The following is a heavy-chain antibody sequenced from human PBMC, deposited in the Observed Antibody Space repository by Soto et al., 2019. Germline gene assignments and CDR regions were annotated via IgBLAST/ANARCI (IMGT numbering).Heavy chain of an antibody. D-gene: IGHD1-1*01. CDR3: ERGTTTSAFSAMDV. CDR2: ISYDGSNK. CDR1: GFTFSNNA. V-gene: IGHV3-30-3*01. J-gene: IGHJ6*02. Sequence: ESGGGVVQPGRSLRLSCAASGFTFSNNAMDWVRQAPGKGLEWVAVISYDGSNKYIAESVKGRFTISRDNSKNTLFLQMNSLRAEDTAVYYCERGTTTSAFSAMDVWGQGSTVTVSS.